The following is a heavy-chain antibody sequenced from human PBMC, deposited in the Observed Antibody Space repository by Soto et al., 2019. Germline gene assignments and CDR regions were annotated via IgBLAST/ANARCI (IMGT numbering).Heavy chain of an antibody. CDR3: AKAGGSTTMVTAGRDY. V-gene: IGHV3-23*01. J-gene: IGHJ4*02. CDR1: GFTFSSYA. Sequence: LRLSCAASGFTFSSYAMSWVRQAPGKGLEWVSAISGSGGSTYYADSVKGQFTISRDNSKNTLYLQMNSLRAEDTAVYYCAKAGGSTTMVTAGRDYWGQGTLVTVSS. D-gene: IGHD2-15*01. CDR2: ISGSGGST.